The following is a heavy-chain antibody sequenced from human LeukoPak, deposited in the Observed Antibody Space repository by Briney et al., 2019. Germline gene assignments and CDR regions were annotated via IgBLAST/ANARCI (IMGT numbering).Heavy chain of an antibody. J-gene: IGHJ4*02. D-gene: IGHD6-19*01. CDR2: INHSGST. CDR3: ARVRAVAVPGLFDY. CDR1: GGSFSGYY. Sequence: PSETLSLTCAVYGGSFSGYYWSWIRQPPEKGLEWIGEINHSGSTNYNPSLKSRVTISVDTSKNQFSLKLSSVTAADTAVYYCARVRAVAVPGLFDYWGQGTLVTVSS. V-gene: IGHV4-34*01.